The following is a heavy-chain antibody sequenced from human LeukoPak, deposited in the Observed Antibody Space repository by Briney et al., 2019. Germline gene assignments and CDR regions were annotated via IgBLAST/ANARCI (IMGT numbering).Heavy chain of an antibody. Sequence: PSETVSLTCAVYGGSFSGYYWCWIRQPPGNGLEWFGDLNHSGSTNYNPSLKSRVTISVDTSKNQFSLKLSSVTAADTAVYYCARDRMDFWSGYYTRWGPYYFDYWVQGTLVTVSS. CDR2: LNHSGST. D-gene: IGHD3-3*01. V-gene: IGHV4-34*01. CDR3: ARDRMDFWSGYYTRWGPYYFDY. J-gene: IGHJ4*02. CDR1: GGSFSGYY.